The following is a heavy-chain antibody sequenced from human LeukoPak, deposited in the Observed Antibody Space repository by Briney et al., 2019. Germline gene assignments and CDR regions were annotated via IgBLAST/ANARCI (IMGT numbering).Heavy chain of an antibody. CDR2: ISGSGGST. CDR3: ANLPYSGSYHYFDY. D-gene: IGHD1-26*01. J-gene: IGHJ4*02. V-gene: IGHV3-23*01. Sequence: GGSLSLSCAASGFTFSSYAMSWVRQAPGKGLEWVSAISGSGGSTYYADSVKGRFTISRDNSKNTLYLQMNSLRAEDTAVYYCANLPYSGSYHYFDYWGQGTLVTVSS. CDR1: GFTFSSYA.